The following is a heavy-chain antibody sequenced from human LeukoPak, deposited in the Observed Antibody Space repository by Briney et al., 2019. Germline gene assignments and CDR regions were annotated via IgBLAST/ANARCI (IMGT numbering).Heavy chain of an antibody. Sequence: GGSLRLSCTASGFTFGDYAMSWVRQAPGKGLEWVGFIRSKAYGGTTEYAASVKGRFTISRDDSKSIAYLQMNSLKTEDTAVCYCTREAGQLWFGELLFRGYYGMDVWGQGTTVTVFS. D-gene: IGHD3-10*01. CDR1: GFTFGDYA. CDR3: TREAGQLWFGELLFRGYYGMDV. V-gene: IGHV3-49*04. J-gene: IGHJ6*02. CDR2: IRSKAYGGTT.